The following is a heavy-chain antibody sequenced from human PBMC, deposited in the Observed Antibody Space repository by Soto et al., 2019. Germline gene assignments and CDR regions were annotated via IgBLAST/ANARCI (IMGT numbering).Heavy chain of an antibody. D-gene: IGHD2-15*01. CDR1: GASISSRDYY. V-gene: IGHV4-39*01. J-gene: IGHJ4*02. Sequence: PSETLSLTCTVSGASISSRDYYWGWIRQTPGKGLEWIGNIDYNGVTYYNPSLKSRVTVSKDTSKNQFSLKVASVTAADTAIYYCSGGSCYSSRFFDYWGQGTLVTVSS. CDR3: SGGSCYSSRFFDY. CDR2: IDYNGVT.